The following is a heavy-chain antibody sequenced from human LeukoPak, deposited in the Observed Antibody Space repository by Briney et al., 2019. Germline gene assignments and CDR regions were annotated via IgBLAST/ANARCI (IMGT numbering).Heavy chain of an antibody. J-gene: IGHJ6*02. V-gene: IGHV1-8*01. Sequence: ASVKVSCKASGYTFTSYDINWVRQATGQGLEWMGWMNPNSGNTGYAQKFQGRVTMTRNTSISTAYMELSSLRSEDTAAYYCARGTLPTTILFYYYYGMDVWGQGTTVTVSS. CDR2: MNPNSGNT. D-gene: IGHD1-26*01. CDR3: ARGTLPTTILFYYYYGMDV. CDR1: GYTFTSYD.